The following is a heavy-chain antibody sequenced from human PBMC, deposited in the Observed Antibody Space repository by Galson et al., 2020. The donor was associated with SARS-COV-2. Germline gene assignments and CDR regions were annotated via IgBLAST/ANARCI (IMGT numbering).Heavy chain of an antibody. V-gene: IGHV4-30-4*01. CDR1: GGSISSGDYY. J-gene: IGHJ5*02. CDR2: IYYSGST. D-gene: IGHD2-2*01. Sequence: SETLSLTCTVSGGSISSGDYYWSWIRQPPGKGLEWIGYIYYSGSTYYNPSLKSRVTISVDTSKNQFSLKLSSVTAADTAVYYCARVEELPAPIWNWFDPWGQGTLVSVSS. CDR3: ARVEELPAPIWNWFDP.